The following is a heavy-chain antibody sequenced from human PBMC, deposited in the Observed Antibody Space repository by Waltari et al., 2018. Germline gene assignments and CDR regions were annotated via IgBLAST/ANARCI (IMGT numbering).Heavy chain of an antibody. V-gene: IGHV3-30*18. CDR2: ISHDGVAK. CDR1: GFTFSNSA. D-gene: IGHD1-1*01. Sequence: QVQLVESGGGVVQPGRSLTLSCAASGFTFSNSAMPWVRQAPGKGLEWVAVISHDGVAKYYADSVKGRLTMFRDNSKDTLYGQIKSPRSEDTGLYYCVKDGTTTAGYFDHWGQGTPVTVSS. CDR3: VKDGTTTAGYFDH. J-gene: IGHJ4*02.